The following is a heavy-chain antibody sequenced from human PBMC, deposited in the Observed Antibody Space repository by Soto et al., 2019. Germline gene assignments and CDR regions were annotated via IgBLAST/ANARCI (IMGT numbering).Heavy chain of an antibody. CDR3: ARLGGGEYSSSSYYYYGMDV. V-gene: IGHV4-4*02. CDR2: IYHSGST. Sequence: PSETLSLTCAVSGGSISSSNWWSWVRQPPGKGLEWIGEIYHSGSTNYNPSLKSRVTISVDKSKNQFSLKLSSVTAADTAVYYCARLGGGEYSSSSYYYYGMDVWGQGTTVTVSS. D-gene: IGHD6-6*01. CDR1: GGSISSSNW. J-gene: IGHJ6*02.